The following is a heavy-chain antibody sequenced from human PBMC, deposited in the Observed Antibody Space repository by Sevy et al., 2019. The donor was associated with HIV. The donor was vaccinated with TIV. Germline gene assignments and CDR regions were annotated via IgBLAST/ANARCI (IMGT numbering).Heavy chain of an antibody. CDR1: RFTFSKYS. D-gene: IGHD2-8*01. Sequence: GGSLRLSCAASRFTFSKYSMSWVRQPPGKGLEWVSTLSFGCGEINYADSVKGRFTISRDNSKSPVYLQMNNLRPEDTAVYYCAREGCTKPHDYWGQGTLVTVSS. CDR3: AREGCTKPHDY. CDR2: LSFGCGEI. V-gene: IGHV3-23*01. J-gene: IGHJ4*02.